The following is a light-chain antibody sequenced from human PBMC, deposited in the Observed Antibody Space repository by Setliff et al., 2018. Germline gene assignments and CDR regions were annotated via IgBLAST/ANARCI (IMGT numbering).Light chain of an antibody. V-gene: IGLV2-8*01. CDR1: SSDISVYNY. CDR3: SAYTSSSTYV. CDR2: EVS. J-gene: IGLJ1*01. Sequence: QSALAQPPSASGSPGQSVTISCTGTSSDISVYNYVSWYQQHPGKAPKLMIYEVSKRPSGVPDRFSGSKSGNTASLTISGLQPEDEADYYCSAYTSSSTYVFGTGTKVTVL.